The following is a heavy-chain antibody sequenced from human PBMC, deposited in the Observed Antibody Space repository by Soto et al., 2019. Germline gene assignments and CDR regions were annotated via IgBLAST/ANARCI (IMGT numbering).Heavy chain of an antibody. D-gene: IGHD6-13*01. CDR2: IIPIFGTA. J-gene: IGHJ6*02. V-gene: IGHV1-69*13. Sequence: SVKVSCKASGVTFSSYAISWVRQAPGQGLEWMGGIIPIFGTANYAQKFQGRVTITVDESTSTAYMELSSLRSEDTAVYYCARGEGIAAHYGMDVWGQGTTVTVSS. CDR3: ARGEGIAAHYGMDV. CDR1: GVTFSSYA.